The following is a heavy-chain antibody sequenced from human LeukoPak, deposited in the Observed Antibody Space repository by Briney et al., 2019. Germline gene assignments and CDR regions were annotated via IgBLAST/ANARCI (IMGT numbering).Heavy chain of an antibody. CDR2: INHSGST. V-gene: IGHV4-34*01. CDR1: VGSFSGYY. D-gene: IGHD3-22*01. CDR3: ARTYYYDSSGYNGVDY. Sequence: PSETLSLTCAVYVGSFSGYYWSWIRQPPGKGLEWIGEINHSGSTNYNPSLKSRVTISVDTSKNQFSLKLSSVTAADTAVYYCARTYYYDSSGYNGVDYWGQGTLVTVSS. J-gene: IGHJ4*02.